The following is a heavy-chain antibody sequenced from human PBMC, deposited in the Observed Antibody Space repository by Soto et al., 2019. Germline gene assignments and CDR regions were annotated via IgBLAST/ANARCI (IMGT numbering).Heavy chain of an antibody. CDR2: IWYDGSNK. J-gene: IGHJ3*02. Sequence: QVQLVESGGGVVQPGRSLRLSCAASGFTFSSYGMHWVRQAPGKGLEWVAVIWYDGSNKYCADSVKGRFTISRDNSKNTLYLQMNGLRAEDTAVYYCAVSTLALFPADAFDIWGQGTMVTVSS. CDR1: GFTFSSYG. CDR3: AVSTLALFPADAFDI. V-gene: IGHV3-33*01.